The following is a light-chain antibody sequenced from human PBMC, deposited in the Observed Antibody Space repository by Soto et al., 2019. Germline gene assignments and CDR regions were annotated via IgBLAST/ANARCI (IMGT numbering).Light chain of an antibody. V-gene: IGLV1-47*01. CDR1: SSNIGSNY. Sequence: QSVLTQPPSASGTPGQRVTISCSGSSSNIGSNYVYWYQQRPGTAPKLLIYRNHQRPSGVPDRFSGSKSGTSASLAISGLRSEDESDYYCAAWDDSLSVVVFGGGTKLTVL. CDR3: AAWDDSLSVVV. CDR2: RNH. J-gene: IGLJ2*01.